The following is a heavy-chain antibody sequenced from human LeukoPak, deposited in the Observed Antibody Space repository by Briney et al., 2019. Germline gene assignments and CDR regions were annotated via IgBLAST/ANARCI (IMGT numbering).Heavy chain of an antibody. CDR2: ISAYNGNT. CDR1: GYTFTSYG. V-gene: IGHV1-18*01. Sequence: ASVKVSCKASGYTFTSYGISWVRQAPGQGLEWMGWISAYNGNTNYAQKLQGRVTMTTDTSTSTAYMELRSLRSDDTAVYYCARESPRGGSGIKKQTLDHWGQGTLVTVSS. CDR3: ARESPRGGSGIKKQTLDH. D-gene: IGHD3-10*01. J-gene: IGHJ4*02.